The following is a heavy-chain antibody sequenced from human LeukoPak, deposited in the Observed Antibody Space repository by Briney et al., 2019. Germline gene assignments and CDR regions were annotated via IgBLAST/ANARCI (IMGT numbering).Heavy chain of an antibody. V-gene: IGHV3-7*01. CDR2: IKQDGSEK. CDR3: ARVRKTGYFDY. J-gene: IGHJ4*02. D-gene: IGHD3-9*01. CDR1: GCTFSSYW. Sequence: PGGSLRLSCAASGCTFSSYWMSWVRQAPGKGLEWVANIKQDGSEKYYVDSVKGRFTISRDNAKNSLYLQMNSLRAEDTAVYYCARVRKTGYFDYWGQGTLVTVSS.